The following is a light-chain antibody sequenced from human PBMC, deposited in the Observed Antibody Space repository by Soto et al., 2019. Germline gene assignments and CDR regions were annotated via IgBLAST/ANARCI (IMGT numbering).Light chain of an antibody. CDR1: QTINSN. CDR2: GAS. Sequence: EVVLTQSPATQSVSPGERATLSCRASQTINSNLAWYQQKPGQAPRLLIYGASTRATGIPARFSGSGSGTEFTLTISILPSEDFAVYYCQKYHNWTITFGQGTRLEIK. J-gene: IGKJ5*01. CDR3: QKYHNWTIT. V-gene: IGKV3-15*01.